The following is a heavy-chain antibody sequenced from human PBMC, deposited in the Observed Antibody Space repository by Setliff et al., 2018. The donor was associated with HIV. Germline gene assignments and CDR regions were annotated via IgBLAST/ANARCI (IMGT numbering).Heavy chain of an antibody. V-gene: IGHV1-46*01. Sequence: ASVKVSCKASGYIFTDYYIHWVRQAPGQGLEWMGIINPSGGTISYAQKFQGRVTMTGDTSTSTVYMELSSLRSEDTAVYYCARGLGGYYDSSGVDYWGQGTLVTVSS. CDR2: INPSGGTI. J-gene: IGHJ4*02. CDR1: GYIFTDYY. CDR3: ARGLGGYYDSSGVDY. D-gene: IGHD3-22*01.